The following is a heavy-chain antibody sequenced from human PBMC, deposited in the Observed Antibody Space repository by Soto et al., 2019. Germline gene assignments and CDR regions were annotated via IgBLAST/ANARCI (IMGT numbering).Heavy chain of an antibody. V-gene: IGHV3-23*01. CDR1: GFTFSSCA. CDR3: AKGRIAVAGLFDY. CDR2: ISGSYAT. Sequence: GGSLRLSCAASGFTFSSCAMGWVRQAPGKGLEWVSEISGSYATNYADSVKGRFTISRDNSKNTLYLQLNSLRAEDTAIYYCAKGRIAVAGLFDYWGQGTLVTVSS. D-gene: IGHD6-19*01. J-gene: IGHJ4*02.